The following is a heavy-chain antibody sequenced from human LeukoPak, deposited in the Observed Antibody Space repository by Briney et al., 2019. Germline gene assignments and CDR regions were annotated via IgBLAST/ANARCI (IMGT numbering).Heavy chain of an antibody. Sequence: PGGSLRLSCAASGFTVSSNYMSWVRQAPGKGLEWVSVIYSGGSTYYADSVKGRFTIPRDNSKNTLYLQMNSLRAEDTAVYYCARSGCGGDCYSQGAFDIWGQGTMVTVSS. CDR2: IYSGGST. D-gene: IGHD2-21*02. J-gene: IGHJ3*02. CDR1: GFTVSSNY. V-gene: IGHV3-53*01. CDR3: ARSGCGGDCYSQGAFDI.